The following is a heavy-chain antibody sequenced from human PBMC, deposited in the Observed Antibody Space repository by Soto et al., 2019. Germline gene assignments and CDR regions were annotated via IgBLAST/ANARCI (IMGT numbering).Heavy chain of an antibody. CDR2: IYYSGST. Sequence: PSETLSLTCTVSGGSISSSSYYWGWIRQPPGKGLEWIGSIYYSGSTYYNPSLKSRVTISVDTSKNQFSLKLSSVTAADTAVYYCARTIPAAIRKRWFDPWGQGTLVTVSS. V-gene: IGHV4-39*01. CDR1: GGSISSSSYY. CDR3: ARTIPAAIRKRWFDP. D-gene: IGHD2-2*01. J-gene: IGHJ5*02.